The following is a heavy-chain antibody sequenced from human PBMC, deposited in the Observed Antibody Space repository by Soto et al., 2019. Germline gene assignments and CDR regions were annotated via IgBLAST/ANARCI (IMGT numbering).Heavy chain of an antibody. CDR2: ISGSGGNT. CDR1: GFTFSSYA. CDR3: AKVPPFSMSTVIFFFDY. Sequence: EVQLLESGGGLVQPGGSLRLSCAASGFTFSSYAMSWVRQAPGKGLELVSGISGSGGNTYYADSVKGRFTISRDNSKNTLYLQMNCRRAEDTAVYYCAKVPPFSMSTVIFFFDYWGQGTMVT. V-gene: IGHV3-23*01. J-gene: IGHJ4*02. D-gene: IGHD3-3*01.